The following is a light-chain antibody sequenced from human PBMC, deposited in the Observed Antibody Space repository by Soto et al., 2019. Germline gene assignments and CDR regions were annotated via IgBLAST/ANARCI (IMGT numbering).Light chain of an antibody. CDR2: DAS. CDR3: QQFNSYSPT. V-gene: IGKV1-5*01. CDR1: QSISSW. J-gene: IGKJ1*01. Sequence: DIQMTQSPSTLSASVGDRVTINCRASQSISSWLAWYQQKPGKALKLLIYDASSLESGVPSRFSGSGSGIEFILSISCLQPDDFATYYCQQFNSYSPTFGQGTKVDIK.